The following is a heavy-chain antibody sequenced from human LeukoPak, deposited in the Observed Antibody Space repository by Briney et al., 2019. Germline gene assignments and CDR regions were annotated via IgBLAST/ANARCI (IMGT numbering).Heavy chain of an antibody. Sequence: PSETLSLTCAVYGGSFSGYYWSWIRQPPGKGLEWIGEINHSGSTNYNPSLKSRITISVDTSKNQFSLKLSSVTAADTAVYYCARLTTAGYSSSWYVSRGYFQHWGQGTLVTVSS. CDR3: ARLTTAGYSSSWYVSRGYFQH. CDR2: INHSGST. CDR1: GGSFSGYY. D-gene: IGHD6-13*01. J-gene: IGHJ1*01. V-gene: IGHV4-34*01.